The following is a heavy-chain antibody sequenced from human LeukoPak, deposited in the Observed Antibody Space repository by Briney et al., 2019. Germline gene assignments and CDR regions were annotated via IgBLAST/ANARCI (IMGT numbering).Heavy chain of an antibody. D-gene: IGHD3-10*01. Sequence: GGSLRLSCAASGFTFSNHGMNWVHQAPGKGLEWVSGISPSGDITYYADSVKGRFTISRDNSKNTLYLEVISLTAEDTAVYYCAKDDAWLRFGEWSQGTLVTVSS. CDR2: ISPSGDIT. CDR3: AKDDAWLRFGE. V-gene: IGHV3-23*01. J-gene: IGHJ4*02. CDR1: GFTFSNHG.